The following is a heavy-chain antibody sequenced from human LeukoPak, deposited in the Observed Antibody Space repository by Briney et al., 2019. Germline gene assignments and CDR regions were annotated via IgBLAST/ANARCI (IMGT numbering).Heavy chain of an antibody. CDR1: GFTVSSNY. CDR2: IYSGGST. V-gene: IGHV3-66*01. Sequence: GGSLRLSCAASGFTVSSNYMSWVRQAPGKGLEWVSVIYSGGSTYYADSVKGRFTISRDNSKNTLYLQMNSLRAEDTAVYYCANPRWGVTLLYSWGPGTLVTVSS. CDR3: ANPRWGVTLLYS. D-gene: IGHD3-16*01. J-gene: IGHJ4*02.